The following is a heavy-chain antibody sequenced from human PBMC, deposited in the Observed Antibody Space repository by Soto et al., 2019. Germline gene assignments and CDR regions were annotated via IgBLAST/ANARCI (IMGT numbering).Heavy chain of an antibody. CDR3: AKDGYSSGWYYFDY. Sequence: EVQLVESGGGLVQPGRSLRLSCAASGFTFDDYAMHWVRQAPGKGLEWVSGISWSSGSIGYADSVKGRFTISRDNAKNSLYLQMNSLRAEDTALYYCAKDGYSSGWYYFDYWGQGTLVTVSS. CDR1: GFTFDDYA. V-gene: IGHV3-9*01. CDR2: ISWSSGSI. D-gene: IGHD6-19*01. J-gene: IGHJ4*02.